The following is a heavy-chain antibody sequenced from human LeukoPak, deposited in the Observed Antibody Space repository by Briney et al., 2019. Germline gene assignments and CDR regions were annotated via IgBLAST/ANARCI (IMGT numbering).Heavy chain of an antibody. Sequence: ASVNVSCKASGYTFTGYYMHWVRQAPGQGREGMGRINPNSGGTNYAQKFQGRVTITRDTSNSKVYVDVSRLRSDDRAVYDCARVDASRSYDYWGQGTLVTVSS. CDR3: ARVDASRSYDY. CDR1: GYTFTGYY. CDR2: INPNSGGT. D-gene: IGHD1-26*01. V-gene: IGHV1-2*06. J-gene: IGHJ4*02.